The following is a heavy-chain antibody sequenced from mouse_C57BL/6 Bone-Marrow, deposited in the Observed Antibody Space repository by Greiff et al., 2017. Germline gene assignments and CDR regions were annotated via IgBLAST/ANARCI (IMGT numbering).Heavy chain of an antibody. D-gene: IGHD4-1*01. Sequence: EVQLQQSGAELVRPGASVKLSCTASGFNIKDDYMHWVKQRPEQGLEWIGWIDPENGDTEYASKFQGKATITADTSSNTAYLQRSSLTSEDTAVYYCTTGFYLNWDYWGQGTTLTVSS. CDR2: IDPENGDT. CDR1: GFNIKDDY. J-gene: IGHJ2*01. V-gene: IGHV14-4*01. CDR3: TTGFYLNWDY.